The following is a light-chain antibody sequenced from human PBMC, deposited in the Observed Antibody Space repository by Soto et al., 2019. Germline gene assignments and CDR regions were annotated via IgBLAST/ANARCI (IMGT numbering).Light chain of an antibody. CDR1: QSVSSY. Sequence: EIVLTQSPATLSLSPGERATLSCRASQSVSSYLAWYHQKPGQAPRLLIYDASNRATGIPARLSGSGSGTDFTLTISSLEPEDFAVYYCQQRSNWPVYTFGQGTKLEIK. J-gene: IGKJ2*01. V-gene: IGKV3-11*01. CDR2: DAS. CDR3: QQRSNWPVYT.